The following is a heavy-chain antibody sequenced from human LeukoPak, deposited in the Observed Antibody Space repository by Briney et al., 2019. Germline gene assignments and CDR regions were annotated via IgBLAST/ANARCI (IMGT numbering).Heavy chain of an antibody. V-gene: IGHV3-23*01. J-gene: IGHJ4*02. Sequence: GGSLRLSCEASGFTFGSYAMYWVRQAPGKGLEWVAGIFGSGGSPHYADYVKGRSTISRDNSQNTVYLHINSLRAEDTAVYYCGKTTVGYSSGQKPAWPVDYWGQGTLVTVSS. CDR3: GKTTVGYSSGQKPAWPVDY. D-gene: IGHD5-18*01. CDR2: IFGSGGSP. CDR1: GFTFGSYA.